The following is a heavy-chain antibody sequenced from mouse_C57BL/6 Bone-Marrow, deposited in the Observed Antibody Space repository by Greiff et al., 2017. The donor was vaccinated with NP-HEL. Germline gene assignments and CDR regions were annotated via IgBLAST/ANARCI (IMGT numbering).Heavy chain of an antibody. CDR1: GYTFTSYD. Sequence: VQLQQSGPELVKPGASVKLSCKASGYTFTSYDINWVKQRPGQGLEWIGWIYPRDGSTKYNEKFKGKATLTVDTSSSTAYMELHSLTSEDSAVYFCARAGNYYGNHGWFAYWGQGTLVTVSA. CDR3: ARAGNYYGNHGWFAY. CDR2: IYPRDGST. D-gene: IGHD2-1*01. V-gene: IGHV1-85*01. J-gene: IGHJ3*01.